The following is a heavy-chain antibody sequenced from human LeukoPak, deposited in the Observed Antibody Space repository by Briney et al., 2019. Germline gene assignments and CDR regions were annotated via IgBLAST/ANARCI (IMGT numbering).Heavy chain of an antibody. D-gene: IGHD3-22*01. Sequence: SETLSLTCTVSGGSISSYYWSWIRQPPGKGLEWIGYIYYSGSTNYNPSLKSRVTMSVDTSKNQFSLKLSSVTAADTAVYYCARDRTYYYDSSGYNWFDAWGQGTLVTVSS. CDR2: IYYSGST. V-gene: IGHV4-59*12. J-gene: IGHJ5*02. CDR1: GGSISSYY. CDR3: ARDRTYYYDSSGYNWFDA.